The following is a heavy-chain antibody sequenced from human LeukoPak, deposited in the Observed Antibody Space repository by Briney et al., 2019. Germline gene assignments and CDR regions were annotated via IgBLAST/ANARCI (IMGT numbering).Heavy chain of an antibody. Sequence: PSETLSLTCTVSGGSLSSGGNYWSWIRQHPGKDLEWIGYIYNTGSTYYNPSLESRVTISIDTSKNQLSLKLNSVTAADTAVYYCARGRAWNYPHSYFDYWGQGTLVTVSS. CDR3: ARGRAWNYPHSYFDY. V-gene: IGHV4-31*03. CDR1: GGSLSSGGNY. D-gene: IGHD1-7*01. CDR2: IYNTGST. J-gene: IGHJ4*02.